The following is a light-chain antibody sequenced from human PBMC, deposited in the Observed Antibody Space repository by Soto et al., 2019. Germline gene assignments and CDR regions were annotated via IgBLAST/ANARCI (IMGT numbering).Light chain of an antibody. J-gene: IGKJ1*01. CDR1: QSISSW. CDR3: QQSYSFPRT. CDR2: KAS. Sequence: DIQMTQSPSTLSASVGDRVTITCRASQSISSWLAWYQQKPGKAPKLLIYKASSLESGVPSRFSGSGSGTEFTLTISSLQPDDFATYYCQQSYSFPRTFGQGTKVDI. V-gene: IGKV1-5*03.